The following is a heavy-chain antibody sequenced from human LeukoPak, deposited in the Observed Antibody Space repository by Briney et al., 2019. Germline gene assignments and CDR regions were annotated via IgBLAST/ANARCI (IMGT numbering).Heavy chain of an antibody. CDR1: GFTFSSYA. CDR2: ISYDGSNK. Sequence: TGGSLRLSCAASGFTFSSYAMHWVRQAPGKGLEWVAVISYDGSNKYYADSVRGRFTISRDNSKNTLYLQMNSLRAEDTAVYYCARSLGRALYYFDYWGQGTLVTVSS. CDR3: ARSLGRALYYFDY. D-gene: IGHD6-6*01. J-gene: IGHJ4*02. V-gene: IGHV3-30-3*01.